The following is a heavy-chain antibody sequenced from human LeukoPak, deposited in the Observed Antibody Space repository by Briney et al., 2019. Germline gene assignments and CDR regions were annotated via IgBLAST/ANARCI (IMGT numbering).Heavy chain of an antibody. Sequence: SETLSLTCAAYGGSFSGYYWSWIRQPPGKGLEWIGEINHSGSTNYNPSLKSRVTISVDTSKNQFSLKLSSVTAADTAVYYCARWGGPFDYWGQGTLVTVSS. D-gene: IGHD3-3*01. CDR3: ARWGGPFDY. CDR1: GGSFSGYY. CDR2: INHSGST. J-gene: IGHJ4*02. V-gene: IGHV4-34*01.